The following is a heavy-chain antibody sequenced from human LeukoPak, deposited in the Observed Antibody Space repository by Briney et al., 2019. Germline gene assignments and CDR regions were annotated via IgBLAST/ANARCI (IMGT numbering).Heavy chain of an antibody. CDR2: INHSGST. V-gene: IGHV4-34*01. Sequence: SETLSLTCAVCGGSFSGYYWSWIRQPPGKGLEWIGEINHSGSTNYNPSLKSRVTISVDTSKNQFSLKLSSVTAADTAVYYCARGREYDFWSGYPRSGAFDIWGQGTMVTVSS. J-gene: IGHJ3*02. D-gene: IGHD3-3*01. CDR1: GGSFSGYY. CDR3: ARGREYDFWSGYPRSGAFDI.